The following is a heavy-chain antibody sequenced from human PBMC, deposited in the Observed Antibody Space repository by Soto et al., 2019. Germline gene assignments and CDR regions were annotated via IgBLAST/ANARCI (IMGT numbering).Heavy chain of an antibody. V-gene: IGHV1-18*01. CDR1: GYTFTSHG. D-gene: IGHD3-9*01. Sequence: QLVQSGGEVKKPGASVKVSCKASGYTFTSHGISWVRQAPGQGLEWMGWISTYNGKTDYAQKFQDRVTMTADTRTSTGYMEVRSLRSDDTAVYYCARLLTEGVTYREDAFDIWGQGTKVTVSS. CDR2: ISTYNGKT. J-gene: IGHJ3*02. CDR3: ARLLTEGVTYREDAFDI.